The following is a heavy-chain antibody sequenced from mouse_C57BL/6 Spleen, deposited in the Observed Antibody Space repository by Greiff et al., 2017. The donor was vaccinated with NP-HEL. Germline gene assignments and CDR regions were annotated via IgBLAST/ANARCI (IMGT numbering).Heavy chain of an antibody. Sequence: QVQLQQPGAELVMPGASVKLSCKASGYTFTSYWMHWVKQRPGQGLEWIGEIDPSDSYTNYNQKFKGKSTLTVDKSSSTAYMQLSSLTSEDSAVYYCAIRYSNYGAMDYWGQGTSVTVSS. CDR3: AIRYSNYGAMDY. CDR1: GYTFTSYW. V-gene: IGHV1-69*01. D-gene: IGHD2-5*01. J-gene: IGHJ4*01. CDR2: IDPSDSYT.